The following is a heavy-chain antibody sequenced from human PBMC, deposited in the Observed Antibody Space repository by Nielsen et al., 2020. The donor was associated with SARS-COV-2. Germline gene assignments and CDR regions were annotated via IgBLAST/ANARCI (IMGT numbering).Heavy chain of an antibody. J-gene: IGHJ4*02. CDR1: GFTFSSYG. Sequence: GESLKISCAASGFTFSSYGMHWVRQAPGKGLEWVAVISYDGSNKYYADSVKGRFTISRDNAKNSLYLQMNSLRAEDTAVYYCARGIEITMIVVVITTYFDYWGQGTLVTVSS. CDR3: ARGIEITMIVVVITTYFDY. CDR2: ISYDGSNK. V-gene: IGHV3-30*03. D-gene: IGHD3-22*01.